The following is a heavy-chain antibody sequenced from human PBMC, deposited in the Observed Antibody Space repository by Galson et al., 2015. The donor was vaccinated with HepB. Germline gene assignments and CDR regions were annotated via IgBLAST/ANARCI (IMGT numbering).Heavy chain of an antibody. D-gene: IGHD3-10*01. CDR3: ARVLWFGEFDY. J-gene: IGHJ4*02. CDR2: INAGNGNT. Sequence: SVTVSCKASGSTFTSYAMHWVRQAPGQRLEWMGWINAGNGNTQYSQKFQDRVTITRDTSASTVYMVLSSLRFEDTAVYYCARVLWFGEFDYWGQGTLVTVSS. CDR1: GSTFTSYA. V-gene: IGHV1-3*01.